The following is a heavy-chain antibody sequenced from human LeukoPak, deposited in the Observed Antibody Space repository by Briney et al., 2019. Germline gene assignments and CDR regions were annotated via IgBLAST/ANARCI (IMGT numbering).Heavy chain of an antibody. V-gene: IGHV6-1*01. CDR2: TYYRSKWFD. J-gene: IGHJ4*02. Sequence: SQTLSLTCAISGDSVSSDSATWNWIRQSPSRGLEWLGGTYYRSKWFDRYAISVKGRININRDTSKNQFSLHLNSVTPDDTAVYYCARDGGWFDYWGQGTLVTVSS. D-gene: IGHD6-19*01. CDR1: GDSVSSDSAT. CDR3: ARDGGWFDY.